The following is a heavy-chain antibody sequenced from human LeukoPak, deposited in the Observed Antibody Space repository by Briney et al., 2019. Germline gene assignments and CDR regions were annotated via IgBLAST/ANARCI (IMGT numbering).Heavy chain of an antibody. CDR3: ARSGYYGSGSYYPRNWFDP. Sequence: SETLSLTCAVYGGSFSGYYWSWIRQPPGKGLEWIWEINHSGSTNYNPSLKSRVTISVDTSKNQFSLKLSSVTAADTAVYYCARSGYYGSGSYYPRNWFDPWGQGTLVTVSS. CDR2: INHSGST. V-gene: IGHV4-34*01. CDR1: GGSFSGYY. D-gene: IGHD3-10*01. J-gene: IGHJ5*02.